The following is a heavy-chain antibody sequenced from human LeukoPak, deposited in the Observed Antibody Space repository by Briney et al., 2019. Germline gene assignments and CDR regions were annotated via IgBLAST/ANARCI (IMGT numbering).Heavy chain of an antibody. J-gene: IGHJ6*02. CDR2: IKQDGSEK. Sequence: GGSLRLSCAASGFTFSSYWMSWVRQAPGKGLEWVANIKQDGSEKYYVDSVKGRFTISRDNAKNSLYLQMNSLRAEDTAVYYCARDSNPNHNETWIQLWLPYYYYGMDVWGQGTTVTVSS. V-gene: IGHV3-7*01. CDR1: GFTFSSYW. CDR3: ARDSNPNHNETWIQLWLPYYYYGMDV. D-gene: IGHD5-18*01.